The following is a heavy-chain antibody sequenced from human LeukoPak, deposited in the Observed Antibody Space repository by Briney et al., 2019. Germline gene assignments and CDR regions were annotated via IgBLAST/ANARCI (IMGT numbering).Heavy chain of an antibody. CDR2: ILNDGSQE. J-gene: IGHJ3*02. CDR1: GFTFTSYG. D-gene: IGHD3-16*01. V-gene: IGHV3-33*01. Sequence: GGSLRLSCAASGFTFTSYGMHWVRQAPGKGLEWVAVILNDGSQEKYADSVKGRFTISRDNSKNTLFLQMNSLRAEDTAVYYCARDDALGDNALDIWGQGTMVTVSS. CDR3: ARDDALGDNALDI.